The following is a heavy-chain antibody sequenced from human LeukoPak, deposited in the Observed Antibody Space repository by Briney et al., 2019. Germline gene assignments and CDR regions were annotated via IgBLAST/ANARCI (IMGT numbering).Heavy chain of an antibody. V-gene: IGHV3-21*01. CDR1: GFTFSSYS. Sequence: GGSLRLSCAASGFTFSSYSMNWVRQAPGKGLEWVSSISSSSSYIYYADSVKGRFTISRDNAKNSLYLQMNSLRAEDTAVYYCARDERAPHYYGNSGYWGQGTLVTVSS. CDR3: ARDERAPHYYGNSGY. J-gene: IGHJ4*02. D-gene: IGHD3-3*01. CDR2: ISSSSSYI.